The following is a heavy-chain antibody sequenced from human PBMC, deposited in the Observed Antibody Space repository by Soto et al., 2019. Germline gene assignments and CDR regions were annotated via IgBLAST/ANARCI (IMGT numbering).Heavy chain of an antibody. CDR2: IVVGSGNT. CDR1: GFTFTSSA. V-gene: IGHV1-58*01. J-gene: IGHJ6*02. CDR3: AADSSVIHYYYYGMDV. Sequence: QMPLVQSGPEVKKPGTSVKVSCKASGFTFTSSAVQWVRQARGQRLEWIGWIVVGSGNTNYAQKFQERVTITRDMSTSTAYMELSSLRSEDTAVYYCAADSSVIHYYYYGMDVWGQGTTVTVSS. D-gene: IGHD2-21*01.